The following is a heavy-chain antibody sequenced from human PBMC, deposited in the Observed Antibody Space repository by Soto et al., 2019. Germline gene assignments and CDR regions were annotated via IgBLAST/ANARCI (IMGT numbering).Heavy chain of an antibody. Sequence: QIQLVQSGTEVKRSGASVKVSCKTSGYSFTTYGLSWVRQAPGRGLEWVGWISGYNGNTNYAQKFQGTVNLTTDTPTTTGYMEIKSLSSDDTAVYYCVRDTYYYHSSGPAPFEYWGQGTQVTVSS. J-gene: IGHJ4*02. V-gene: IGHV1-18*01. D-gene: IGHD3-22*01. CDR2: ISGYNGNT. CDR3: VRDTYYYHSSGPAPFEY. CDR1: GYSFTTYG.